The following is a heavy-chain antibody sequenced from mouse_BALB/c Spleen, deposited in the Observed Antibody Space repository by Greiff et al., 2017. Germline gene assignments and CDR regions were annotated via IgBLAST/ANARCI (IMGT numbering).Heavy chain of an antibody. V-gene: IGHV14-3*02. CDR1: GFNIKDTY. Sequence: EVKVVESGAELVKPGASVKLSCTASGFNIKDTYMHWVKQRPEQGLEWIGRIDPANGNTKYDPKFQGKATITADTSSNTAYLQLSSLTSVDTAVYYSATAMSTYAMGAWGQGASVTVSS. D-gene: IGHD2-4*01. CDR3: ATAMSTYAMGA. CDR2: IDPANGNT. J-gene: IGHJ4*01.